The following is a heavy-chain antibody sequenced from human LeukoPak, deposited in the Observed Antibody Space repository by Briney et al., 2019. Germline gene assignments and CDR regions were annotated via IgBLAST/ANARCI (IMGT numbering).Heavy chain of an antibody. Sequence: ASETLSLTCTVSGYSISSGYYWGWIRQPPGKGLEWIGSIYHSGSTYYNPSLKSRVTISVDTSKNQFSLKLSSVTAADTAVYYCARWIIRITMIVSNHIDYWGQGTLVTVSS. CDR2: IYHSGST. V-gene: IGHV4-38-2*02. D-gene: IGHD3-22*01. CDR3: ARWIIRITMIVSNHIDY. CDR1: GYSISSGYY. J-gene: IGHJ4*02.